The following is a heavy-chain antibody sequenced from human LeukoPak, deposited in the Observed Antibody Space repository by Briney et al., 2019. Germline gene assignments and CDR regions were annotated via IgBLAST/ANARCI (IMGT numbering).Heavy chain of an antibody. CDR3: ARLYYGSGTTNDY. Sequence: GGSLRLSCAASGFTVSSNYMSWVRQAPGKGLEWVSVIYSGGSTYYADSVKGRFTISRDNPKNTLYLQMNSLRAEDTAVYYCARLYYGSGTTNDYWGQGTLVTVSS. V-gene: IGHV3-66*04. D-gene: IGHD3-10*01. CDR2: IYSGGST. CDR1: GFTVSSNY. J-gene: IGHJ4*02.